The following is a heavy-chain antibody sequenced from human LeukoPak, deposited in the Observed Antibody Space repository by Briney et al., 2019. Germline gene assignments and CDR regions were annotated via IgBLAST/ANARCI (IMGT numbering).Heavy chain of an antibody. Sequence: ASVKVSCKASGGTFSSYAISWVRQAPGQGLEWMGGIIPIFGTANYAQKFQGRVTITADESTSTAYMELSSLRSEDTAVYYCATLLFIRRSRPATDAFDIWGQGTMVTVSS. CDR1: GGTFSSYA. D-gene: IGHD2-21*01. J-gene: IGHJ3*02. V-gene: IGHV1-69*13. CDR3: ATLLFIRRSRPATDAFDI. CDR2: IIPIFGTA.